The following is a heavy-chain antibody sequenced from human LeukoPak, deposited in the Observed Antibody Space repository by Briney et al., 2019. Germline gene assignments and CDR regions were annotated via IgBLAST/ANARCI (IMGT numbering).Heavy chain of an antibody. CDR2: IYYSGTT. V-gene: IGHV4-59*01. J-gene: IGHJ3*02. D-gene: IGHD3-22*01. Sequence: SETLSLTCTVSGGSISTYYWNWIRQPPGKGLEWIGYIYYSGTTNYNPSLKSRVTISVDTSKNQFSLKVSSVTAADTAVYYCASLTTADAFDIWGQGTMVTVSS. CDR3: ASLTTADAFDI. CDR1: GGSISTYY.